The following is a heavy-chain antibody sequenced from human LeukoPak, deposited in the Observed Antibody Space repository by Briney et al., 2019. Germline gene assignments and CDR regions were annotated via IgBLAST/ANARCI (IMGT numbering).Heavy chain of an antibody. J-gene: IGHJ4*02. Sequence: PSETLSLTCAVYGGSFSGYYWSWIRQPPGKGLEWIGEINHSGSTNYNPSLKSRVTISVDTSKNQFSLKLSSVTAADTAVYYCARGQTDWDILAGYYVDYWGQGTLVTVS. D-gene: IGHD3-9*01. CDR1: GGSFSGYY. V-gene: IGHV4-34*01. CDR3: ARGQTDWDILAGYYVDY. CDR2: INHSGST.